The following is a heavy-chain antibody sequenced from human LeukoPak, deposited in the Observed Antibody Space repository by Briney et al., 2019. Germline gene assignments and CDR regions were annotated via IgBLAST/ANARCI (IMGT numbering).Heavy chain of an antibody. Sequence: PGGSLRLSCAASGFTFSSYWMSWVRQAPGKGLEWVANIKQDGSEKYYVDSVKGRFTISGDNAKNSLYPQMNSLRAEDTAVYYCARGKWLTTTHYFDYWGQGTLVTVSS. J-gene: IGHJ4*02. D-gene: IGHD4-11*01. CDR2: IKQDGSEK. CDR1: GFTFSSYW. CDR3: ARGKWLTTTHYFDY. V-gene: IGHV3-7*01.